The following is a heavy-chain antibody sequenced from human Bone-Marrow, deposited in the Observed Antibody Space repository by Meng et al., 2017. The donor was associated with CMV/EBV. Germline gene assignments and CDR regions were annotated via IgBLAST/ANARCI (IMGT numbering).Heavy chain of an antibody. CDR3: ARAYNVPGWFDP. Sequence: GESLKISCAASEFTFSDYYMSWIRQAPGKGPEWLSYISGSSTTTYYADSVKGRFTISRDNAKKSLYLQMNSLRAEDTAVYYCARAYNVPGWFDPWGHGTPVTVSS. V-gene: IGHV3-11*01. D-gene: IGHD1-14*01. CDR1: EFTFSDYY. CDR2: ISGSSTTT. J-gene: IGHJ5*02.